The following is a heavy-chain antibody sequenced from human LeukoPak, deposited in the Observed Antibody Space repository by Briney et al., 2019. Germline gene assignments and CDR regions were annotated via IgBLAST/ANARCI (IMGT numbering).Heavy chain of an antibody. V-gene: IGHV1-69*06. CDR1: GGTFSSYA. CDR2: IIPIFGTA. D-gene: IGHD3-22*01. CDR3: ASPTTYYYDSSGYQLQN. Sequence: SVKVSCKASGGTFSSYAISWVRQAPGQGLEWMGGIIPIFGTANYAQKFQGRVTITADKSMSTAYMELSSLRSEDTAVYYCASPTTYYYDSSGYQLQNWGQGTLVTVSS. J-gene: IGHJ4*02.